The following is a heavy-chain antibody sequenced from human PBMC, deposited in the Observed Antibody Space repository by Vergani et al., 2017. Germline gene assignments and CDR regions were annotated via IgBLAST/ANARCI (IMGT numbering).Heavy chain of an antibody. J-gene: IGHJ4*02. D-gene: IGHD5-12*01. Sequence: EVQLLESGGNLVQPGGSLRLSCAASGFTFTNFAMSWVRQAPGKGLEWVSSVSGSSATPYYADSVKGRFIISRGNSKNTLHLQMNSLRADDTAVYYCTKGSRGYTGYFFDYWGQGTLATVSS. V-gene: IGHV3-23*01. CDR2: VSGSSATP. CDR1: GFTFTNFA. CDR3: TKGSRGYTGYFFDY.